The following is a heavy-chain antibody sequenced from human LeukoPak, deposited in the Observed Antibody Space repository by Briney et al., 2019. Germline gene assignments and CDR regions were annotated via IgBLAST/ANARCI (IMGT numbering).Heavy chain of an antibody. D-gene: IGHD3-9*01. CDR3: ARAGPDILAGSGAFDI. V-gene: IGHV3-21*01. CDR2: ISSSSSYI. CDR1: GFTFSSYS. Sequence: PGGSLRLSCAASGFTFSSYSMNGGRQAPGKGLEWVSSISSSSSYIYYADSVKGRFTISRENAKTSLYLQMNTLRAGDTAVYYCARAGPDILAGSGAFDIWGQGTMVTVSS. J-gene: IGHJ3*02.